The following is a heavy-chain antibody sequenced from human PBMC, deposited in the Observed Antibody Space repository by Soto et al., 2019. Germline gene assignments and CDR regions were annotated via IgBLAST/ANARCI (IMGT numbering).Heavy chain of an antibody. CDR2: ISGSGGST. CDR1: GFTFSSYA. CDR3: AKLPLPSDYYGMDV. J-gene: IGHJ6*02. Sequence: GGSLRLSCAASGFTFSSYAMSWVRQAPGKGLEWVSAISGSGGSTYYADSVKDRFTISRDNSKNTLYLQMNSLRAEDTAVYYCAKLPLPSDYYGMDVWGQGTTVTVSS. V-gene: IGHV3-23*01.